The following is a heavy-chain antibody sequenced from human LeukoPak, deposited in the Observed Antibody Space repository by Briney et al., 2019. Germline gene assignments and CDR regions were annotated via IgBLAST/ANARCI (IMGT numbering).Heavy chain of an antibody. V-gene: IGHV3-7*01. CDR1: GFPFSSYW. J-gene: IGHJ4*02. D-gene: IGHD5-12*01. CDR3: ARAELYSGSGLDY. CDR2: IKQDGGET. Sequence: GGSLRLSCAASGFPFSSYWMAWVRQAPGKGLEWVASIKQDGGETFYVDSVKGRFTISRDNAKNSLYLQMNSLRAEDTAVYYCARAELYSGSGLDYWGQGTLVTVSS.